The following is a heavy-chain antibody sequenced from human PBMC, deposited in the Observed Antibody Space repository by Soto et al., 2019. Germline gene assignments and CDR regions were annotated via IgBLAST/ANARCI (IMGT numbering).Heavy chain of an antibody. CDR3: ERIDRRDILTGASYGMEV. CDR2: IYYSGST. D-gene: IGHD3-9*01. CDR1: GGSISSSSYY. J-gene: IGHJ6*02. Sequence: SETLSLTCTVPGGSISSSSYYWGWIRQPPGKGLEWIGSIYYSGSTYYNPSLKSRVTISVDTYKNKLSLKMSSVNAVDKAVYYCERIDRRDILTGASYGMEVWCQGPTGT. V-gene: IGHV4-39*01.